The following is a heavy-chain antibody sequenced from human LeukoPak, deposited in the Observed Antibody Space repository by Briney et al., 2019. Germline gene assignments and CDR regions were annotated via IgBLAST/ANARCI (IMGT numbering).Heavy chain of an antibody. CDR3: ARERYGGTPDY. Sequence: TSQTLSLTCTVSGGSISSGDYYWSWIRQPPGKGLEWIGYIYYSGSTNYNPSLKGRVTISVDTSKNQFSLKLSSVTAADTAVYYCARERYGGTPDYWGQGTLVTVSS. CDR1: GGSISSGDYY. V-gene: IGHV4-61*08. CDR2: IYYSGST. J-gene: IGHJ4*02. D-gene: IGHD4/OR15-4a*01.